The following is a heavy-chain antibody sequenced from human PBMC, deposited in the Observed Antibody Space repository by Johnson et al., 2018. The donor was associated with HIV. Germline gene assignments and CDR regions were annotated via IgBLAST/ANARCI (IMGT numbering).Heavy chain of an antibody. Sequence: VQLVESGGAVVRPGGSLRLSCTASGFTFDDYGMNWVRQVPGQGLEWVSGINWNGGSTSYADSVKGRFTISRDNAKNSLYLQMNSLRAEDTAVYYCASRYGDYGLGAFDIWGQGTMVTVSS. CDR3: ASRYGDYGLGAFDI. CDR2: INWNGGST. V-gene: IGHV3-20*04. J-gene: IGHJ3*02. D-gene: IGHD4-17*01. CDR1: GFTFDDYG.